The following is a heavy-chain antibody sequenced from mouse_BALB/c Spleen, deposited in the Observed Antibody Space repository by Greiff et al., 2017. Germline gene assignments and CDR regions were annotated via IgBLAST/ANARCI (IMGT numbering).Heavy chain of an antibody. V-gene: IGHV1S33*01. D-gene: IGHD2-3*01. CDR3: ARWDDGYFSY. J-gene: IGHJ3*01. Sequence: SGPELVKPGALVKISCKASGYTFTSYDINWVKQRPGQGLEWIGWIYPGDGSTKYNEKFKGKATLTADKSSSTAYMQLSSLTSENSAVYFCARWDDGYFSYWGQGTLVTVSA. CDR2: IYPGDGST. CDR1: GYTFTSYD.